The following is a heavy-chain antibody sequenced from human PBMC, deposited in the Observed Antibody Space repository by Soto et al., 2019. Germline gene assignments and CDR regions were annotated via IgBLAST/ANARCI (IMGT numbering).Heavy chain of an antibody. CDR3: ARGGSSWSGYYYGMDV. CDR2: ISYDGSNK. V-gene: IGHV3-30-3*01. CDR1: GFTFSSYA. J-gene: IGHJ6*02. D-gene: IGHD6-13*01. Sequence: PGGSLRLSCAASGFTFSSYAMHWVRQAPGKGLEWVAVISYDGSNKYYADSVKGRFTISRDNSKNTLYLQMNSLRAEDTVVYYCARGGSSWSGYYYGMDVWGQGTTVTAS.